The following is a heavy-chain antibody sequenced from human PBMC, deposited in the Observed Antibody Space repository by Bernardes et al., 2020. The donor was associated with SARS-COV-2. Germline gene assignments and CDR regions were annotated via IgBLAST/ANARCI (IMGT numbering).Heavy chain of an antibody. Sequence: GGSLRLSCAASGFTFDDYAMHWVRQAPGKGLEWVSGISWNSGSIGYADSVKGRFTISRDNAKNSLYLQMNSLRAEDTALYYCAKETGTDNYDYWGQGTLVTVSS. CDR3: AKETGTDNYDY. J-gene: IGHJ4*02. CDR2: ISWNSGSI. V-gene: IGHV3-9*01. D-gene: IGHD1-1*01. CDR1: GFTFDDYA.